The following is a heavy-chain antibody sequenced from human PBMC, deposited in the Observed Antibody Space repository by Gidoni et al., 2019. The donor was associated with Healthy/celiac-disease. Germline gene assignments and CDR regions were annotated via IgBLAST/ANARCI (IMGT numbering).Heavy chain of an antibody. CDR3: AREGIAVAGRGVFDY. CDR2: IWYDGSNK. J-gene: IGHJ4*02. D-gene: IGHD6-19*01. CDR1: GFTFSSYG. V-gene: IGHV3-33*01. Sequence: QVQLVESGGGVVQPGRSLRLSCAAAGFTFSSYGRHWVRQAPGKGREWVAVIWYDGSNKYYADSVKGRFTISRDNSKNTLYLQMNSLRAEDTAVYYCAREGIAVAGRGVFDYWGQGTLVTVSS.